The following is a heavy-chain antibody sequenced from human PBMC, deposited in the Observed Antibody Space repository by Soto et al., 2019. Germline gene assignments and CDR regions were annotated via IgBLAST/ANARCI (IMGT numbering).Heavy chain of an antibody. D-gene: IGHD6-6*01. CDR1: GFIFSNNG. CDR3: AIARVADAALDH. Sequence: GGSLRLSCAGSGFIFSNNGMHWVRQAPGKGLEWVAFMSYDGSAKFYADSVKGRFTISRDNSKSTLFPHMSNLRAEDTAMYYCAIARVADAALDHWGQGTLVTVSS. CDR2: MSYDGSAK. J-gene: IGHJ4*02. V-gene: IGHV3-30*02.